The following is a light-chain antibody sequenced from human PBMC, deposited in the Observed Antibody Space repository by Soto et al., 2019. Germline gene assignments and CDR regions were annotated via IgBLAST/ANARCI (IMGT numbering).Light chain of an antibody. J-gene: IGLJ1*01. CDR2: DVN. V-gene: IGLV2-14*03. Sequence: QSVLTQPASLSGSPGQSIAISCTGVRTDVDGYNYVSWYQQHPGQAPKLIIYDVNNRPSGVSNRFSGSKSGNTASLTISGLQAEDEADYYCCSYTTSSTYVFGTGTKVTVL. CDR3: CSYTTSSTYV. CDR1: RTDVDGYNY.